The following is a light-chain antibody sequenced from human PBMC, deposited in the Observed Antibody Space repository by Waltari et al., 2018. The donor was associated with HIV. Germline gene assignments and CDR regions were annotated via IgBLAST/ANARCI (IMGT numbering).Light chain of an antibody. CDR3: QQYLTTPLT. V-gene: IGKV4-1*01. Sequence: DIVMTHSPDSLAVSLGERATIHCKSSQSVLYGSNGMKYLAWYQHKPIQPPKVLIDWESTRESGVPDRFSGSGSGTDFTLTISSLQAEDVAVYFCQQYLTTPLTFGGGTKVEIK. CDR2: WES. CDR1: QSVLYGSNGMKY. J-gene: IGKJ4*01.